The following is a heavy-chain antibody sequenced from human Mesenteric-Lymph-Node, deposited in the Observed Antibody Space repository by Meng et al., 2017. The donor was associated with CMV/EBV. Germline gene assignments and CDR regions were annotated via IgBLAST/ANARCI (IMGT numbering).Heavy chain of an antibody. V-gene: IGHV5-51*01. CDR1: GYSFSIYW. J-gene: IGHJ4*02. D-gene: IGHD1-7*01. CDR2: IYPGDSDT. CDR3: ARDIRPGSRGTDFDY. Sequence: SGYSFSIYWIGWVRQMPGKGLEWMGIIYPGDSDTRYSPSFLGQVTISADKSNTTAYLQWSSLKASDTAIYYCARDIRPGSRGTDFDYWGQGTLVTVSS.